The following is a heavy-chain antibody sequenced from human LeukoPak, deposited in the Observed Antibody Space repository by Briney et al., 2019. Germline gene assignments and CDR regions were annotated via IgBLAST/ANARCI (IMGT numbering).Heavy chain of an antibody. CDR3: ARDDFIYYGSGSYTLYYYYYMDV. D-gene: IGHD3-10*01. J-gene: IGHJ6*03. CDR1: GFTFSDYY. Sequence: NPGGSLRLSCAASGFTFSDYYMSWIRQAPGKGLEGVSYISSSGSTIYYADSVNGRFTISRDNAKNSLYLQMNSLRAEDTAVYYCARDDFIYYGSGSYTLYYYYYMDVWGKGTTVTVFS. V-gene: IGHV3-11*04. CDR2: ISSSGSTI.